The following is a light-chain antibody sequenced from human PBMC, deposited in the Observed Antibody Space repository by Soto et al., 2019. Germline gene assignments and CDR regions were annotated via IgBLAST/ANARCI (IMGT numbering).Light chain of an antibody. CDR2: TAS. V-gene: IGKV1-39*01. CDR1: HISSSF. J-gene: IGKJ5*01. Sequence: IKMDKSGSYLFSAGEDSSTICWRGKHISSSFLHWYQQKPGKAPMVLIYTASSLQSGVPSRFSGSSSGTEFTLTISSLQPEDSATYYCQQSDTSPITFGQGTRLEIK. CDR3: QQSDTSPIT.